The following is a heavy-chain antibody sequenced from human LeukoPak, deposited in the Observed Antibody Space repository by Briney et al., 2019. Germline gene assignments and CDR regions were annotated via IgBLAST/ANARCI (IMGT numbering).Heavy chain of an antibody. D-gene: IGHD3-10*01. CDR1: GYTFTGYY. Sequence: EASVKVSCKASGYTFTGYYMHWVRQAPGQGLEWMGRINPNSGGTNYAQKFQGRVTMTRGTSISTAYMELSRLRSDDTAVYYCARDRRSAYYYGSGSDYWGQGTLVTVSS. V-gene: IGHV1-2*06. CDR3: ARDRRSAYYYGSGSDY. J-gene: IGHJ4*02. CDR2: INPNSGGT.